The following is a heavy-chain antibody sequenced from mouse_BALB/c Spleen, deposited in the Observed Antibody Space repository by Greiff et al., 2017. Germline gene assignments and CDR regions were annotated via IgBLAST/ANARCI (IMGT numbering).Heavy chain of an antibody. J-gene: IGHJ3*01. CDR1: GYSITSGYY. V-gene: IGHV3-6*02. Sequence: EVQVVESGPGLVKPSQSLSLTCSVTGYSITSGYYWNWIRQFPGNKLEWMGYISYDGSNNYNPSLKNRISITRDTSKNQFFLKLNSVTTEDTATYYWARGTFYDYGPAFAYWGQGTLVTVSA. CDR3: ARGTFYDYGPAFAY. D-gene: IGHD2-4*01. CDR2: ISYDGSN.